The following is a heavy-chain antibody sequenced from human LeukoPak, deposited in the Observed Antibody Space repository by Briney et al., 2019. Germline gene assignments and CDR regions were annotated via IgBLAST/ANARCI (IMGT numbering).Heavy chain of an antibody. V-gene: IGHV3-23*01. D-gene: IGHD5-12*01. J-gene: IGHJ6*02. Sequence: PGESLRLSCVVSGFSFSNYAMSWLRHLQANGLGLDSSISASGRSTENADSVMGRLTTSRVNTKNTLYLQMNSLRAADTAVYYCARDLYVDIVAPSGMDVWGQGTTVTVSS. CDR1: GFSFSNYA. CDR2: ISASGRST. CDR3: ARDLYVDIVAPSGMDV.